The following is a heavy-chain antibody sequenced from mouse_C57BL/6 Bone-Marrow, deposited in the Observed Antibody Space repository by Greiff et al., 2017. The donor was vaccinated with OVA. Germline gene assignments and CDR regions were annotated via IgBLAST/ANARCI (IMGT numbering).Heavy chain of an antibody. J-gene: IGHJ4*01. D-gene: IGHD1-1*01. Sequence: EVQVVESGGGLVKPGGSLKLSCAASGFTFSDYGMHWVRQAPGQGLEWVAYISSGSSTIYYADTVKGRFTIARDKAKNTLFLQMTRLRSEDTAMYYCARCTVVVRDYAMDDWGKGASVTVAS. CDR3: ARCTVVVRDYAMDD. V-gene: IGHV5-17*01. CDR2: ISSGSSTI. CDR1: GFTFSDYG.